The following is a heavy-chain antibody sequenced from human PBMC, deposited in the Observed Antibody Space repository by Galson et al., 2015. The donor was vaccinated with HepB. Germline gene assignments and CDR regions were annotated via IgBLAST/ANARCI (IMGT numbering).Heavy chain of an antibody. Sequence: SLRLSCAASGFTFSSYWMHWVRQAPGKGLVWVSRINSDGSSTSYADSVKGRFTIPRDNAKNTLYLQMNSLRAEDTAVYYCARAYCGGDCYSDYWGQGTLVTVSS. CDR1: GFTFSSYW. V-gene: IGHV3-74*01. CDR3: ARAYCGGDCYSDY. J-gene: IGHJ4*02. CDR2: INSDGSST. D-gene: IGHD2-21*02.